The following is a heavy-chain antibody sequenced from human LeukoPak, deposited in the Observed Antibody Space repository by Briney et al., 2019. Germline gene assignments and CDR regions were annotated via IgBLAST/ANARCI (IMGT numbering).Heavy chain of an antibody. CDR2: IYYSGST. Sequence: SETLSLTCTVSGGSISSYYWSWIRQPPGKGLEWIGNIYYSGSTYYNPSLKSRVTISVDTSKNQFSLKLTSVTAADTAVYYCARVVITTRGFDYWGQGTLVTVSS. CDR3: ARVVITTRGFDY. J-gene: IGHJ4*02. CDR1: GGSISSYY. V-gene: IGHV4-59*12. D-gene: IGHD3-22*01.